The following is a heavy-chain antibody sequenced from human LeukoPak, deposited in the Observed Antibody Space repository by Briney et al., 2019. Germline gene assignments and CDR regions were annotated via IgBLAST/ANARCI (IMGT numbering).Heavy chain of an antibody. Sequence: GGSLRLSCAASGFTFSDYYMSWIRQAPGKGLEWVSYISSSGSTIYYADSVKGRFTISRDNAKNSLYLQMNSLRAEDTAVYYCARVPIPGVDTAMSAFDIWGQGTMVTVSS. CDR1: GFTFSDYY. V-gene: IGHV3-11*04. J-gene: IGHJ3*02. D-gene: IGHD5-18*01. CDR2: ISSSGSTI. CDR3: ARVPIPGVDTAMSAFDI.